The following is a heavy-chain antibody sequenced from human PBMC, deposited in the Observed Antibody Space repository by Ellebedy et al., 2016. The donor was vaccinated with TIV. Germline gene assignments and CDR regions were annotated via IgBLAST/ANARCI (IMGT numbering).Heavy chain of an antibody. J-gene: IGHJ1*01. CDR3: ARGGQPRYYDSSGAPEYFQH. CDR1: GYTFTSYG. D-gene: IGHD3-22*01. V-gene: IGHV1-18*01. CDR2: ISAYNGNT. Sequence: AASVKVSCKASGYTFTSYGISWVRQAPGQGLEWMGWISAYNGNTNYAQKLQGRVTMNTDTSTSTAYMELRSLRSDDTAVYYCARGGQPRYYDSSGAPEYFQHWGQGTLVTVSS.